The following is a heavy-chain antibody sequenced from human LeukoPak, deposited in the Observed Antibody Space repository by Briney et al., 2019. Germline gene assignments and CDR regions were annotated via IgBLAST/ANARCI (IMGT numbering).Heavy chain of an antibody. V-gene: IGHV3-15*01. D-gene: IGHD3-22*01. CDR2: IKSKTDGATT. CDR1: GFTFNHAW. CDR3: TTVGSSRYYYYFDY. J-gene: IGHJ4*02. Sequence: GGSLRLPCAASGFTFNHAWMNWVRQAPGKGLEWVGRIKSKTDGATTEYAAPVKGRFTISRDDSKNTLYLQMNSLKTEDTAVYYCTTVGSSRYYYYFDYWGQGSLVTVSS.